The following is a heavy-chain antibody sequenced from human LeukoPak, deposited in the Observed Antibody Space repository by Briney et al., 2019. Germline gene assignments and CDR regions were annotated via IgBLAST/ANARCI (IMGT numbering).Heavy chain of an antibody. Sequence: PGGSLRLSCAASGFTFITYSMNWVRQAPEKGLEWVSSISRTGNYIYYADSVKGRFTISRDNAKNSQYLQMDSLRAEDTAVYYCARGNYYCGGDCYTAEYFQHWGQGTLVTVSS. J-gene: IGHJ1*01. CDR1: GFTFITYS. CDR2: ISRTGNYI. D-gene: IGHD2-21*02. V-gene: IGHV3-21*01. CDR3: ARGNYYCGGDCYTAEYFQH.